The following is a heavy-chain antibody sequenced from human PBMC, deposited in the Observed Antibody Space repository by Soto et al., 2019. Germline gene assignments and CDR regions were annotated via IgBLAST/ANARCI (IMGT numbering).Heavy chain of an antibody. V-gene: IGHV3-23*01. CDR2: ISSSGSST. D-gene: IGHD6-6*01. CDR1: GFTFSNYA. CDR3: AKSAGGSSSGYFQH. J-gene: IGHJ1*01. Sequence: GGSLRLSCAASGFTFSNYAMNWVRLAPGKGLEWVSVISSSGSSTSYADSVKGRFTIARDNSNNTLYLQMNSLRDEDTAIYYCAKSAGGSSSGYFQHWGQGTLVTVSS.